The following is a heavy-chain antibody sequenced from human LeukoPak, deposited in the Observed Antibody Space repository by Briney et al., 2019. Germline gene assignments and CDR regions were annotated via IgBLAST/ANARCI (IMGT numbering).Heavy chain of an antibody. J-gene: IGHJ4*02. CDR3: ARRNINTWAIDY. CDR2: IKDSGTT. Sequence: GASVKVSCKASGYSFTTYHIHWVRQAPGQGLEWMGIIKDSGTTIYPQKFQGRVTMTRDTSIGTAYMELSSLRSDDTAVYYCARRNINTWAIDYWGQGTLVTVSS. D-gene: IGHD2/OR15-2a*01. V-gene: IGHV1-46*01. CDR1: GYSFTTYH.